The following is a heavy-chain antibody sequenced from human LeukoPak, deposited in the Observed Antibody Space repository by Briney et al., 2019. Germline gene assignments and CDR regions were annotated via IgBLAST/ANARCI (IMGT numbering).Heavy chain of an antibody. V-gene: IGHV5-51*01. CDR2: IYPGDSDT. CDR1: GYSFTSYW. J-gene: IGHJ4*02. D-gene: IGHD3-10*01. CDR3: ARTLGTYYYGSGSPFDY. Sequence: GESLKISCKGSGYSFTSYWIGWVRQMPGKGLEWMGIIYPGDSDTRYSPSFQGQVTISADKSISTAYLQWSSLKASDTAMYYCARTLGTYYYGSGSPFDYWGQGTLVTVSS.